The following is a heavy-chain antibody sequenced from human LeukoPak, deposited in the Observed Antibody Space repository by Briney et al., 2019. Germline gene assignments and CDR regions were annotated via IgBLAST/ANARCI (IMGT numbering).Heavy chain of an antibody. J-gene: IGHJ4*02. V-gene: IGHV3-30*02. CDR2: IPYDGTNK. D-gene: IGHD3-10*01. Sequence: GSLRLSCAVSGFTFNNYGMSWVRQAPGKGLEWVAFIPYDGTNKYYADSVKGRFTISRDNSKNTLYLQMNSLRAADTALYYCVQGTRRGAITMVRGVIGKSYYFDSWGQGTLVTVSS. CDR1: GFTFNNYG. CDR3: VQGTRRGAITMVRGVIGKSYYFDS.